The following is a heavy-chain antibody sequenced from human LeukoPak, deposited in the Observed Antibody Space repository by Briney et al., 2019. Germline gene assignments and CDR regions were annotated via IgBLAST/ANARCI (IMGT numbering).Heavy chain of an antibody. CDR1: GGSISSYY. CDR2: IYTSGST. D-gene: IGHD3-10*01. V-gene: IGHV4-4*07. CDR3: AKERGLSGSNAYYFDY. Sequence: SETLSLTCTVSGGSISSYYWSWIRQPAGKGLEWIGRIYTSGSTNYNPSLKSRVTMSVDTSKNQFSLKLSSVTAADTAVYYCAKERGLSGSNAYYFDYGGQGTLVTVSS. J-gene: IGHJ4*02.